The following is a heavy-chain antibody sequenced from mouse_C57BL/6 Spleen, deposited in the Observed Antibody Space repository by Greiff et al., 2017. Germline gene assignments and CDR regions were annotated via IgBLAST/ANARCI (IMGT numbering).Heavy chain of an antibody. V-gene: IGHV5-4*01. J-gene: IGHJ2*01. D-gene: IGHD4-1*01. CDR3: ARAELGRGDFDY. CDR1: GFTFSSYA. CDR2: ISDGGSYT. Sequence: EVQRVESGGGLVKPGGSLKLSCAASGFTFSSYAMSWVRQTPEKRLEWVATISDGGSYTYYPDNAKNNLYLQMSHLKSEDTAMYYCARAELGRGDFDYWGQGTTLTVSS.